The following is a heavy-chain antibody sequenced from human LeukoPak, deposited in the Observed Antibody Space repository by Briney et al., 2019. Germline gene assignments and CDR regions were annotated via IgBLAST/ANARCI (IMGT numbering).Heavy chain of an antibody. J-gene: IGHJ3*02. CDR3: GRHQHSGSYGAFDI. D-gene: IGHD1-26*01. CDR1: GYTFTAYW. V-gene: IGHV5-51*01. CDR2: IHPGDSDT. Sequence: GESLKISCPGSGYTFTAYWIGWVRQMPGKGLEWVGIIHPGDSDTRYSPSFQGQVTISADKSITTAYLQWSSLKASDTAMYYCGRHQHSGSYGAFDIWGQGTMVTVSS.